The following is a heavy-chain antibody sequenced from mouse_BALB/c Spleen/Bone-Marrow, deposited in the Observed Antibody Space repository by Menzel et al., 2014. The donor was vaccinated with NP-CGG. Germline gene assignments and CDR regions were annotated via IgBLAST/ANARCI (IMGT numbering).Heavy chain of an antibody. D-gene: IGHD3-1*01. CDR3: TTLARNNFDY. CDR1: GYTFSNYW. J-gene: IGHJ2*01. Sequence: VQLKQSGTVLARPGAAVKMSCKASGYTFSNYWMHWIKQRPGQGLEWIGTIHPGNSDTTYNQKFKGKAKLTAVTSTSTAYMELSSLTSEDSAVYYCTTLARNNFDYWGQGTTLTVSS. CDR2: IHPGNSDT. V-gene: IGHV1-5*01.